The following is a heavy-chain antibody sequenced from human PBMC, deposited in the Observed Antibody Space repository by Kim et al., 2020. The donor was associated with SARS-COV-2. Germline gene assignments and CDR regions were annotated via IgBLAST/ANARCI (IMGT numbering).Heavy chain of an antibody. V-gene: IGHV1-69*13. CDR2: IIPILGTA. CDR1: GGTISSYG. J-gene: IGHJ4*02. D-gene: IGHD2-15*01. Sequence: SVKVSCKASGGTISSYGISWVRQAPGQGLEWMGGIIPILGTAKYAQKFQGRVTIIADESTSTVYMELRSLRSEDTAVYYCARSRGRCSGGSCYSGYWGQGTLVTVSS. CDR3: ARSRGRCSGGSCYSGY.